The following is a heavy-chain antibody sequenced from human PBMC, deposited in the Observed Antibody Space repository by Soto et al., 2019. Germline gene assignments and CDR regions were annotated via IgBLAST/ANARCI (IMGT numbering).Heavy chain of an antibody. J-gene: IGHJ4*02. D-gene: IGHD6-19*01. V-gene: IGHV1-46*01. CDR2: INPSGGST. Sequence: QVQLVQSGAEVKKPGASVKVSCKASGYTFTSYYMHWVRQAPGQGLEWLGIINPSGGSTSYAQKFQGRVTMTRDTSTSTVYMELSSLRSEDTAGYYCARDHDAQWLAHGGDVDYWGQGTLVTVSS. CDR1: GYTFTSYY. CDR3: ARDHDAQWLAHGGDVDY.